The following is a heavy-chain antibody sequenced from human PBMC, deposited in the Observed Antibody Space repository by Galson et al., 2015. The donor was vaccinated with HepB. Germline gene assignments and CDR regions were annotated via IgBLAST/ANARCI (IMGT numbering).Heavy chain of an antibody. CDR1: GFTFSSYA. CDR3: ARGTNHPYCSGGSCYKGGDDAFDI. J-gene: IGHJ3*02. V-gene: IGHV3-30*04. Sequence: FLRLSCAASGFTFSSYAMHWVRQAPGKGLEWVAVISYDGSNKYYADSVKGRFTISRDNSKNTLYLQMNSLRAEDTAVYYCARGTNHPYCSGGSCYKGGDDAFDIWGQGTMVTVSS. CDR2: ISYDGSNK. D-gene: IGHD2-15*01.